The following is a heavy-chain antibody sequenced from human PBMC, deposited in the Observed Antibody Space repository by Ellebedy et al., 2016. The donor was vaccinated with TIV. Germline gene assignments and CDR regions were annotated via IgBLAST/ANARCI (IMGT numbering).Heavy chain of an antibody. CDR1: GFTFDDYA. CDR2: ISWNSGSI. V-gene: IGHV3-9*01. D-gene: IGHD3-3*01. J-gene: IGHJ6*02. CDR3: AKEYYDFWSGPYGMDV. Sequence: GGSLRLSXAASGFTFDDYAMHWVRQAPGKGLEWVSGISWNSGSIGYADSVKGRFTISRDNAKNSLYLQMNSLRAEDTALYYCAKEYYDFWSGPYGMDVWGQGTTVTVSS.